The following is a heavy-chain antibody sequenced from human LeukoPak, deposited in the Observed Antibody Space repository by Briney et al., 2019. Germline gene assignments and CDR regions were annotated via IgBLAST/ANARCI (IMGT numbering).Heavy chain of an antibody. CDR1: GFTFNSDE. Sequence: GESLRLSCVASGFTFNSDEMNWVRQAPGKGLEWISYISSSGRSQYYANSVKGRFTISRDNAKKSLYLQMNSLRAEDTAVYYCARIEDGIDAFDIWGQGTMVTVSS. J-gene: IGHJ3*02. V-gene: IGHV3-48*03. CDR3: ARIEDGIDAFDI. CDR2: ISSSGRSQ. D-gene: IGHD1-14*01.